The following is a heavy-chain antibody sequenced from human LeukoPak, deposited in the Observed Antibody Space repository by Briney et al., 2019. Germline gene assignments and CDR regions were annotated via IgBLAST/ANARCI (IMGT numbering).Heavy chain of an antibody. V-gene: IGHV3-7*03. D-gene: IGHD6-6*01. Sequence: GGSLRLSCAASGFTFSRYWMSWVRQAPGKGLEGVANIKQDGSDKYYVDSVKGRFTISRDNAKTSLYLQMNSLRVEDTALYYCAKGHFASSSFFDYWGPGTLVTVSS. CDR3: AKGHFASSSFFDY. CDR2: IKQDGSDK. J-gene: IGHJ4*02. CDR1: GFTFSRYW.